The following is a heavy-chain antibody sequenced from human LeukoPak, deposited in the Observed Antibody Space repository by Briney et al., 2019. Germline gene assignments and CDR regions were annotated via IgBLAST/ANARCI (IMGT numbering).Heavy chain of an antibody. CDR2: IYYSGST. V-gene: IGHV4-39*07. Sequence: SETLSLTCTVSGGSISSSSYYWGWIRQPPGKGLEWIGSIYYSGSTYYSPSLKSRVTISVDTSKNQFSLKLNSVTAADTAVYYCARVLAASYYDILTARAADFDYWGQGILVIVSS. CDR3: ARVLAASYYDILTARAADFDY. J-gene: IGHJ4*02. D-gene: IGHD3-9*01. CDR1: GGSISSSSYY.